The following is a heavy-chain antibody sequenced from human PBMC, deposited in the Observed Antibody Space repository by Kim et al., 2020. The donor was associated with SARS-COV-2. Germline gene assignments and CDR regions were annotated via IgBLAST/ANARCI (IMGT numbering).Heavy chain of an antibody. D-gene: IGHD3-10*01. CDR1: GGSFSGYY. V-gene: IGHV4-34*01. Sequence: SETLSLTCAVYGGSFSGYYWIWIRQPPGKGLECIGEINHSGSTNYNPSLKSRVTISVDTSKNQFSLKLSSVTAADTAVYYCARGVDGSGYYGMDVWGQVTTVTVSS. CDR2: INHSGST. CDR3: ARGVDGSGYYGMDV. J-gene: IGHJ6*02.